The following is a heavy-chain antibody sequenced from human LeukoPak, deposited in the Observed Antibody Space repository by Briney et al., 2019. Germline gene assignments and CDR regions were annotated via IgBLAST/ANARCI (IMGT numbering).Heavy chain of an antibody. CDR3: ARHSRGRDIVVVPASLDY. Sequence: GESLKISCKGSGYSFTSYWNGWVRQMPGKGLEWMGIIYPGDSDTRYSPSFQGQVTISADKSISTAYLQWSSLKASDTAMYYCARHSRGRDIVVVPASLDYWGQGTLVTVSS. V-gene: IGHV5-51*01. J-gene: IGHJ4*02. CDR2: IYPGDSDT. CDR1: GYSFTSYW. D-gene: IGHD2-2*01.